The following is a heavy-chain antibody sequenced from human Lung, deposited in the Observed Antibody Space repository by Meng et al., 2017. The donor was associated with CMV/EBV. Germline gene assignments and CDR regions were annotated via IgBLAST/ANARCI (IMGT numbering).Heavy chain of an antibody. V-gene: IGHV1-2*02. Sequence: SCKASGYTFTGYYMHWVRQAPGQGLEWMGWINPNSGGTNYAQKFQGRVTMTRDTSISTAYMELSRLRSDDTAVYYCARVSAVAGTGGDWGQGTLVTVSS. CDR2: INPNSGGT. J-gene: IGHJ4*02. CDR3: ARVSAVAGTGGD. CDR1: GYTFTGYY. D-gene: IGHD6-19*01.